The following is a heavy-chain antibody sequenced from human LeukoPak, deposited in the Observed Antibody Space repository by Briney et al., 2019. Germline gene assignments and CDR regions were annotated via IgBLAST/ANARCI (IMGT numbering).Heavy chain of an antibody. CDR3: ARESGKYSHGTTDYFDY. J-gene: IGHJ4*02. Sequence: VASVKVSCKASGGTFSSYAISWVRQAPGQGLGWMGGIIPIFGTANYAQKFQGRVTITADKSTSTAYMELSSLRAEDTAVYYCARESGKYSHGTTDYFDYWGQGTLVTVSS. CDR1: GGTFSSYA. D-gene: IGHD5-18*01. V-gene: IGHV1-69*06. CDR2: IIPIFGTA.